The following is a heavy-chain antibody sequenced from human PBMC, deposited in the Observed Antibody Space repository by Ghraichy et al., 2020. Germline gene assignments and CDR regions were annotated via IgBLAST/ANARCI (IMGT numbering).Heavy chain of an antibody. Sequence: LRLSCTNPSGAISSGEYYWSCIRQPAGKGLEWIGYIYYSGSTYYNPSLKSRVTISVDTSKNQFSLTLSSVTAADTAVYYCARYPPEEDAFDIWGQGTMVTDS. J-gene: IGHJ3*02. V-gene: IGHV4-30-4*01. CDR3: ARYPPEEDAFDI. CDR2: IYYSGST. CDR1: SGAISSGEYY.